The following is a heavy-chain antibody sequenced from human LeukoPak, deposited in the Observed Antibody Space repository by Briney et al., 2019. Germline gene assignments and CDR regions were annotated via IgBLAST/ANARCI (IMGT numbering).Heavy chain of an antibody. Sequence: GESLKISCNVSGYIFTSYCLGWVRQVPGKGLEWMGIIYPGDSGPTYSPSFQGQVTISVDKSINTAYLQWSSLQASDTAMYYCGMSGDRVPLQDDVFDVWGQGTMVTVST. CDR2: IYPGDSGP. CDR3: GMSGDRVPLQDDVFDV. D-gene: IGHD1-26*01. CDR1: GYIFTSYC. J-gene: IGHJ3*01. V-gene: IGHV5-51*01.